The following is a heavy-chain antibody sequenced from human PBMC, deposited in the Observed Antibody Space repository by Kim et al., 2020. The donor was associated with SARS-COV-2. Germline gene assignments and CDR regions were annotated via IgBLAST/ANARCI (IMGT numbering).Heavy chain of an antibody. V-gene: IGHV3-30*07. J-gene: IGHJ6*02. Sequence: KGRFTISRDNSKNTLYLQMNSLRAEDTAVYYCARDGGIVGATFYYYGMDVWGQGTTVTVSS. D-gene: IGHD1-26*01. CDR3: ARDGGIVGATFYYYGMDV.